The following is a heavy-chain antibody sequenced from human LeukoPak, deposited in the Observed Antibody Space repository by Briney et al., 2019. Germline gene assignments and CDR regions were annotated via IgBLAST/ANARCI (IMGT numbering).Heavy chain of an antibody. CDR3: ATIGSGSWTDY. CDR1: GFTFSSHA. D-gene: IGHD6-13*01. Sequence: GGSLRLSCAASGFTFSSHAMTWVRQAPGKGLEWVSSIGGNSYYADSVKGRFTISRDNSKRTLYLQMNSLSADDTAVYYCATIGSGSWTDYWGQGTLVTVSS. CDR2: IGGNS. V-gene: IGHV3-23*01. J-gene: IGHJ4*02.